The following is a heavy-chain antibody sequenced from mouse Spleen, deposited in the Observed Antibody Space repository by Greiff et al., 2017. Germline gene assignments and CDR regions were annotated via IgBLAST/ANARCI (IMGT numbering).Heavy chain of an antibody. D-gene: IGHD2-14*01. J-gene: IGHJ3*01. CDR2: IDPETGGT. V-gene: IGHV1-15*01. CDR1: GYTFTDYE. CDR3: TSGNYRYDGAWFAY. Sequence: QVQLQQSWAELVRPGASVTLSCKASGYTFTDYEMHWVKQTPVHGLEWIGAIDPETGGTAYNQKFKGKATLTADKSSSTAYMELRSLTSEDSAVYYCTSGNYRYDGAWFAYWGQGTLVTVSA.